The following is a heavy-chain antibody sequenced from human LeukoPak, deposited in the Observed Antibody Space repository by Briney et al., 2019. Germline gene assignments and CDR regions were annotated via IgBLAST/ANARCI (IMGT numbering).Heavy chain of an antibody. D-gene: IGHD1-26*01. CDR2: FDPEDGET. CDR1: GYTLTELS. V-gene: IGHV1-24*01. J-gene: IGHJ3*02. CDR3: CATRVGASLGAFDI. Sequence: ASVKVSCKVSGYTLTELSMHWVRQAPGKGLEWMEGFDPEDGETIYAQKFQGRVTMTEDTSTDTAYMELSSLRSEDTAVYYCCATRVGASLGAFDIWGQGTMVTVSS.